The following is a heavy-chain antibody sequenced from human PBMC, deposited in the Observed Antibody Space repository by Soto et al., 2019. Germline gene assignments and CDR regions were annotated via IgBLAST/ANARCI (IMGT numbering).Heavy chain of an antibody. Sequence: QITLKESGPPLVKPTQTLTLTCTFSGFSLNTRGVGVGWIRQPPGKALEWLALISWDGEKRYSPSLKSRLTHTKYTSENQVVLTMPNMDPVDTATYYCAPRRGDLLTGHYYFDSLGQGTLVTVSS. J-gene: IGHJ4*02. CDR2: ISWDGEK. CDR1: GFSLNTRGVG. V-gene: IGHV2-5*02. D-gene: IGHD3-9*01. CDR3: APRRGDLLTGHYYFDS.